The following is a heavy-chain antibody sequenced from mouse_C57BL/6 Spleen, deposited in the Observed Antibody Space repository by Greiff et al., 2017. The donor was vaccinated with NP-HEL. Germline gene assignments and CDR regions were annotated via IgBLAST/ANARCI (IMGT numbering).Heavy chain of an antibody. D-gene: IGHD2-4*01. CDR2: IYPSDSET. Sequence: QVQLKQPGAELVRPGSSVKLSCKASGYTFTSYWMDWVKQRPGQGLEWIGNIYPSDSETHYNQKFKDKATLTVDKSSSTAYMQLSSLTSEDAAVYYCARSYDYVPYWYFDVWGTGTTVTVAS. V-gene: IGHV1-61*01. CDR3: ARSYDYVPYWYFDV. CDR1: GYTFTSYW. J-gene: IGHJ1*03.